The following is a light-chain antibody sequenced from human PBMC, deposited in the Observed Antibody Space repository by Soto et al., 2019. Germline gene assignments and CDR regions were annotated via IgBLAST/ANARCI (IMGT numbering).Light chain of an antibody. Sequence: DIQMTQSPSTLSASVGDRVTITCRASQSINNRLAWYQQKPGKAPKLLIYDASRLQNGVPSRFSGSGSGTEFTLSISSLQPDDFATFYGQQFNSYPWTCGQGTKVESK. V-gene: IGKV1-5*01. CDR2: DAS. J-gene: IGKJ1*01. CDR1: QSINNR. CDR3: QQFNSYPWT.